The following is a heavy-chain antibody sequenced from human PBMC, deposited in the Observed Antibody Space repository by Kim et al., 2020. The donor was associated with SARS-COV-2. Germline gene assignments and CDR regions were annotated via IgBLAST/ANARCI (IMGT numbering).Heavy chain of an antibody. CDR1: GFSFSTYG. CDR3: ARDRWFGETLNQYYYYYGMDV. V-gene: IGHV3-33*05. J-gene: IGHJ6*02. D-gene: IGHD3-10*01. CDR2: ISYDGRNK. Sequence: GGSLRLSCAASGFSFSTYGMHWVRQAPGKGLEWVAVISYDGRNKYYTDSVKGRFTISRDNSKNTLYLQMNSLRAEDTAMYYCARDRWFGETLNQYYYYYGMDVWGQGTTVTVS.